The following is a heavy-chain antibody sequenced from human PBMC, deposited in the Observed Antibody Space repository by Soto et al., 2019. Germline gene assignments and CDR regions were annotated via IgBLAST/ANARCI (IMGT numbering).Heavy chain of an antibody. CDR2: IIPIFGTA. CDR3: ASTKHDSSAYYYWYLGL. J-gene: IGHJ2*01. D-gene: IGHD3-22*01. Sequence: QVELVQSGAEVKKPGSSVKVSCQASEDTFRNYAISWVRQAPGQGLEWMGGIIPIFGTANYAQKFQGRVTINAETSANPVYLAVSSVRCEDTVVYYCASTKHDSSAYYYWYLGLWGRGTLVTVSS. V-gene: IGHV1-69*06. CDR1: EDTFRNYA.